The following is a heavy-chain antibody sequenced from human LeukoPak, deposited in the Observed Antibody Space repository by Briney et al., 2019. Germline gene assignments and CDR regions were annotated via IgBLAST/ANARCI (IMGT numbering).Heavy chain of an antibody. V-gene: IGHV4-31*03. CDR2: IYYSGST. CDR1: GGSISSGGYC. Sequence: SETLSLTCTVSGGSISSGGYCWSWLRQHPGKGLEWIGYIYYSGSTYYNPSLKSRVTISVDTSKNQFSLKLSSVTAADMAVYYCARDRYYGPPHDAFDIWGQGTMVTVSS. J-gene: IGHJ3*02. CDR3: ARDRYYGPPHDAFDI. D-gene: IGHD3-10*01.